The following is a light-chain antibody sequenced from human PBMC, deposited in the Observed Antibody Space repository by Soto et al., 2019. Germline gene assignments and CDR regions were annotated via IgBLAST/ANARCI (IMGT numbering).Light chain of an antibody. CDR1: NSNVGDNY. Sequence: QSVLTQPPSASATPGQRVSISCSGSNSNVGDNYVYWYQHVPGTAPKLLIYYTDERPSGVPDRFSGSKSGTSASLAISGLRSEDEALYYCATWDDSLSGVEFGGGTKLTVL. J-gene: IGLJ3*02. CDR2: YTD. V-gene: IGLV1-47*02. CDR3: ATWDDSLSGVE.